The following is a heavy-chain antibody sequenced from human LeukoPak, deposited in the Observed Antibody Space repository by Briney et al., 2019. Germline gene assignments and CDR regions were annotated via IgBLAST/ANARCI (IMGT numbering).Heavy chain of an antibody. Sequence: GGSLRLSCAASGFTFSNYAMHWVRQAPGKGLEWVAVISYEGSNQYYAASVEGRFTISRDNSNNTLYLQMNGLRSEDTAIYYCAREDVLLLPTPTFWFDPWGQGTLVTVSS. CDR2: ISYEGSNQ. CDR3: AREDVLLLPTPTFWFDP. J-gene: IGHJ5*02. V-gene: IGHV3-30-3*01. D-gene: IGHD3-22*01. CDR1: GFTFSNYA.